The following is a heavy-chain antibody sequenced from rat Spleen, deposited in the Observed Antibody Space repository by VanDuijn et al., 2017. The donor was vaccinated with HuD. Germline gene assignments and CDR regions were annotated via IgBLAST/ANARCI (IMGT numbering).Heavy chain of an antibody. CDR1: GFTFSDYA. J-gene: IGHJ2*01. Sequence: EVQLVESGGGLVQPGRSLKLSCTASGFTFSDYAMAWVRQVPKKGLEWVATIIYDGSSSFYRDSVKGRFTISRDIAKSTLYLQMDSLGSEDTATYYCARRHYGYTDYFDYWGQGVMVTVSS. V-gene: IGHV5-17*01. D-gene: IGHD1-11*01. CDR2: IIYDGSSS. CDR3: ARRHYGYTDYFDY.